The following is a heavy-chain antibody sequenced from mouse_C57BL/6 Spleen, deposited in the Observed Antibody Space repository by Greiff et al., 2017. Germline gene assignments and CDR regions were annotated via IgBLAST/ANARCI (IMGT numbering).Heavy chain of an antibody. CDR2: INPSTGGT. D-gene: IGHD2-2*01. J-gene: IGHJ4*01. CDR1: GYSFTGYY. CDR3: ARVWGYDGAYAMDY. V-gene: IGHV1-42*01. Sequence: EVKLQQSGPELVKPGASVKISCKASGYSFTGYYMNWVKQSPEKSLEWIGEINPSTGGTTYNQKFKAKATLTVDKSSSTAYMQLKRLTSEDSAVYYCARVWGYDGAYAMDYWGQGTSVTVSS.